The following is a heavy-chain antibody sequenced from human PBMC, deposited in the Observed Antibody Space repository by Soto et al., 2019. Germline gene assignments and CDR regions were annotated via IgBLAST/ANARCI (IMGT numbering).Heavy chain of an antibody. CDR1: GGSFSGYY. Sequence: SETLSLTCAVYGGSFSGYYWSWISQPPGKGLEWIGEINHSGSTNYNPSLKSRVTISVDTSKNQFSLKLSSVTAADTAVYYCARILPIAVAGTGDYYYGMDVWGQGTTVTVSS. CDR2: INHSGST. V-gene: IGHV4-34*01. CDR3: ARILPIAVAGTGDYYYGMDV. D-gene: IGHD6-19*01. J-gene: IGHJ6*02.